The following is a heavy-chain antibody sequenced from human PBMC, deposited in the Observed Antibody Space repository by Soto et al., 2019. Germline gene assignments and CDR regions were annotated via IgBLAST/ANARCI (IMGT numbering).Heavy chain of an antibody. Sequence: SVKVSCKASGGTFSSYAISWVRQAPGQGLEWMGGIIPIFGTANYAQKFQGRVTITADESTSTAYMELSSLRSEDTAVYYCASGGSSGQTWVLSDYWGQGTLVTVSS. D-gene: IGHD2-15*01. J-gene: IGHJ4*02. CDR2: IIPIFGTA. CDR1: GGTFSSYA. V-gene: IGHV1-69*13. CDR3: ASGGSSGQTWVLSDY.